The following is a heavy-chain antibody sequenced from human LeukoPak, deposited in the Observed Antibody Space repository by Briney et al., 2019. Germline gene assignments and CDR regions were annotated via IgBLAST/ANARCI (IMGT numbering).Heavy chain of an antibody. Sequence: GASVTVSCKASGYTFTDYYMHWVRQAPGQGLEWMGWINPNSGGTNYAQKFQGRVTMTRDTSISTAYMELSRLRSDDTAVYYCAREGSTSWGNWFDPWGQGTLVTVSS. D-gene: IGHD2-2*01. CDR2: INPNSGGT. V-gene: IGHV1-2*02. CDR1: GYTFTDYY. J-gene: IGHJ5*02. CDR3: AREGSTSWGNWFDP.